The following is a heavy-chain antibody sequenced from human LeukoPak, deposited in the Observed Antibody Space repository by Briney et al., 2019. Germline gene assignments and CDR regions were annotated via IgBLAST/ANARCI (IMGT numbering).Heavy chain of an antibody. CDR2: ISTHSTYT. CDR3: ATYYYASGSSD. V-gene: IGHV3-11*03. D-gene: IGHD3-10*01. J-gene: IGHJ4*02. CDR1: GFIFSDYY. Sequence: PGGSLRLSCAASGFIFSDYYMSWIRQAPGKGLEWVSYISTHSTYTHYADSVRGRFTISRDNAKNSLYLQMNSLRAEDTAVYYCATYYYASGSSDWGQGTLVTVSS.